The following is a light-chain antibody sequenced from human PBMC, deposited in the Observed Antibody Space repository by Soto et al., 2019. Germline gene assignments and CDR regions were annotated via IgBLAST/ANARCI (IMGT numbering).Light chain of an antibody. CDR3: QQRSNWLFT. Sequence: EIVLTQSPATLSLSPGERATLSCRASQSVSSYLAWYQQKPGQAPRLLIYDASNRATGIPARFSGSGSGTDVTLPVSSLEPEDFAVYYCQQRSNWLFTFGPGTKVDIK. V-gene: IGKV3-11*01. CDR2: DAS. CDR1: QSVSSY. J-gene: IGKJ3*01.